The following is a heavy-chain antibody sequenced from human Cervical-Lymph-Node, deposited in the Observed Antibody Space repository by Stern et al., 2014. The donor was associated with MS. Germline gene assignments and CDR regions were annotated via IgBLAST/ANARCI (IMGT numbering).Heavy chain of an antibody. CDR2: IIPIFGTA. CDR1: GGTFSSYA. Sequence: QVQLGQSGAEVKKPGSSVKVSCKASGGTFSSYAISWVRQAPGQGLEWMGGIIPIFGTANYAQKFQGRVTITADESTSTAYMEMSSLRSEDTAVYNCARGIWSSSPFDYWGQGTLVTVSS. V-gene: IGHV1-69*01. D-gene: IGHD6-6*01. J-gene: IGHJ4*02. CDR3: ARGIWSSSPFDY.